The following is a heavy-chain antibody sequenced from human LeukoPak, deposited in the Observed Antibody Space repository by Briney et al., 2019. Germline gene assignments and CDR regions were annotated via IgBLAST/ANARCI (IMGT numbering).Heavy chain of an antibody. D-gene: IGHD6-13*01. CDR2: IKASNGGT. Sequence: GASVKVSCKASGYTLTGHYMHWVRQAPGQGLEWMGRIKASNGGTDYAQKFQARVTMTRDTSTTTAYMEMTWLRSDDTAVYYCARESASGSWPDSWGQGTLVTVSS. CDR1: GYTLTGHY. CDR3: ARESASGSWPDS. J-gene: IGHJ4*02. V-gene: IGHV1-2*06.